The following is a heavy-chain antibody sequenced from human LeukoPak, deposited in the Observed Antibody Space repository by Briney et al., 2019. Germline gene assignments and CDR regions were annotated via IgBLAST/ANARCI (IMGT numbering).Heavy chain of an antibody. Sequence: GGSLRLSCAASEFTLSDYYMSWIRQAPGKGLEWVAIIKQDGSEKDYVDSVTGRFTISRDNAKDSLYLQMNSLRDEDTAVYYCARDTSAWRYGMDVWGQGTTVTVSS. CDR3: ARDTSAWRYGMDV. CDR2: IKQDGSEK. CDR1: EFTLSDYY. D-gene: IGHD6-19*01. J-gene: IGHJ6*02. V-gene: IGHV3-7*01.